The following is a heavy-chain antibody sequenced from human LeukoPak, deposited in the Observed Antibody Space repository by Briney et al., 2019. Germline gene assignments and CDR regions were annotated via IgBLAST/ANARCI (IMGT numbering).Heavy chain of an antibody. Sequence: GESLKTSCKGSGYSFTSYWIGWVRQMPGKGLEGMGIIYPGDSDTRYSPSFQGQVTISADKSISTAYLQWSSLKASDTAMYYCARGPSSSWSRYYYYYMDVWGKGTTVTVSS. CDR2: IYPGDSDT. CDR3: ARGPSSSWSRYYYYYMDV. CDR1: GYSFTSYW. V-gene: IGHV5-51*01. J-gene: IGHJ6*03. D-gene: IGHD6-13*01.